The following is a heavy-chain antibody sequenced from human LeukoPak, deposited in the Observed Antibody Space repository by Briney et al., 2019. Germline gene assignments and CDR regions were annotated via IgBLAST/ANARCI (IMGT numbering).Heavy chain of an antibody. Sequence: SETLSLTCTVSGGSISSSSYYWGWIRQPPGKGLEWIGSIYYSGSTYYNPSLKSRVTISVDTSKNQFSLKLSSVTAADTAVYCCARGPSGEITIFGVVILPFDYWGQGTLVTVSS. V-gene: IGHV4-39*01. CDR1: GGSISSSSYY. D-gene: IGHD3-3*01. CDR3: ARGPSGEITIFGVVILPFDY. CDR2: IYYSGST. J-gene: IGHJ4*02.